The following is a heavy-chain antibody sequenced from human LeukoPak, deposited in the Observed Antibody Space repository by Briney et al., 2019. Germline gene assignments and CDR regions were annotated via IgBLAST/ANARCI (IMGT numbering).Heavy chain of an antibody. CDR3: ASNYGG. V-gene: IGHV3-48*01. J-gene: IGHJ4*02. CDR1: IFTFSSYS. CDR2: ISGSGDTT. Sequence: GGSLRLSCAASIFTFSSYSMNWVRQAPGKGLEWVSYISGSGDTTYYADSVKGRFTISRDNAKSSLSLQMNSLRAEDTAVYYCASNYGGWGQGTLVTVSS. D-gene: IGHD4-11*01.